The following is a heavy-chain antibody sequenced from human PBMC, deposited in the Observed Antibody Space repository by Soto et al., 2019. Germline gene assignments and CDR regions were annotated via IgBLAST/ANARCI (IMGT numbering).Heavy chain of an antibody. V-gene: IGHV1-2*02. Sequence: QVQLVQSGAEVKKPGASVKVSCKASGYTFAGYYMHWVRQAPGQGLEWMGWINTNSGDTQYAQKCQGRVTMTSDTSISTAYMELRSLRVDDTAVYYCARDHQELILYNWFDPWGQGTRVTVSS. CDR1: GYTFAGYY. D-gene: IGHD1-7*01. J-gene: IGHJ5*02. CDR2: INTNSGDT. CDR3: ARDHQELILYNWFDP.